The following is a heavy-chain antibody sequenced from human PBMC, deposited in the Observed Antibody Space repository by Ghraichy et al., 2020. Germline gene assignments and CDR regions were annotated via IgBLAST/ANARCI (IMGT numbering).Heavy chain of an antibody. D-gene: IGHD3-16*01. V-gene: IGHV4-30-4*08. CDR2: IFYSGTT. CDR3: ARERSYGYEYYYGMDV. J-gene: IGHJ6*02. CDR1: GGSVASGDYY. Sequence: SETLSLTCAVSGGSVASGDYYWAWIRQPSGKGLEWIGYIFYSGTTYYNPSLRSRVTLSVDTSNNQFSLRLRSVTAADTAVYYCARERSYGYEYYYGMDVWGQGTTVTVSS.